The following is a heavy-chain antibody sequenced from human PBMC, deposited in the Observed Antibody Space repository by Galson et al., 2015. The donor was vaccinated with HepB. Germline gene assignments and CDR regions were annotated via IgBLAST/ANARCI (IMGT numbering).Heavy chain of an antibody. CDR3: ASGGYDFWSGPTSAQDY. J-gene: IGHJ4*02. Sequence: SVKVSCKASGYTFTSYYMHRVRQAPGQGLEWMGIINPSGGSTSYAQKFQGRVTMTRDTSTSTAYMELSSLRSEDTAVYYCASGGYDFWSGPTSAQDYWGQGTLVTVSS. V-gene: IGHV1-46*01. D-gene: IGHD3-3*01. CDR1: GYTFTSYY. CDR2: INPSGGST.